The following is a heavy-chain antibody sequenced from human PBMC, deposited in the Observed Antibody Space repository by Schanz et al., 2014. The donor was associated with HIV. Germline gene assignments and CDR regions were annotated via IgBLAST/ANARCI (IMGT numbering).Heavy chain of an antibody. CDR1: GFTFSDYH. CDR2: ISRSGSTI. V-gene: IGHV3-11*01. CDR3: ARVSGYNSPDAFDI. Sequence: QVHLVESGGGLVKPGGSLRLSCAASGFTFSDYHMSWIRQAPGKGLEWVSYISRSGSTIYYADSVKGRFTISRDNAKNSLYLQMNSLRAEDTAVYYCARVSGYNSPDAFDIWGQGTMVTVSS. J-gene: IGHJ3*02. D-gene: IGHD5-12*01.